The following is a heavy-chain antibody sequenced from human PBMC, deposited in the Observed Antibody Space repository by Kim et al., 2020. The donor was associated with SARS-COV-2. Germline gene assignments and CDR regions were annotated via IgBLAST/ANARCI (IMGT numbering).Heavy chain of an antibody. V-gene: IGHV3-23*01. CDR1: GFTFRNYA. CDR3: ARDVGSNSLDYFDY. CDR2: ITVSGRDT. D-gene: IGHD1-1*01. Sequence: GGSLRLSCEASGFTFRNYAMNWVRQAPGKGLEWVSAITVSGRDTYYAGSVKGRFTVSRDNSKNIVYLQLDSLRGGDAATYYCARDVGSNSLDYFDYWGLGTLVTVSS. J-gene: IGHJ4*02.